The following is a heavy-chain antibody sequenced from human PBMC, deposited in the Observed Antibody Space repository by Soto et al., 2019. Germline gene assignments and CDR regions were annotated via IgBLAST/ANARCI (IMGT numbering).Heavy chain of an antibody. J-gene: IGHJ6*02. V-gene: IGHV1-69*13. CDR1: GGTFSSYA. CDR2: IIPIFGTA. CDR3: ARDPPYYYGSGSYYNPYGMDV. Sequence: ASVKVSCKASGGTFSSYAISWVRQAPGQGLEWMGGIIPIFGTANYAQKFQGRVTITADESTSTAYMELSSLGSEDTAVYYCARDPPYYYGSGSYYNPYGMDVWGQGTTVTVSS. D-gene: IGHD3-10*01.